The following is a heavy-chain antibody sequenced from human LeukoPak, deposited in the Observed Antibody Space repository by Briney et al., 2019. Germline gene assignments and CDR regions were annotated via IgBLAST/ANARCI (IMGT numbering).Heavy chain of an antibody. Sequence: AAVTVSCQASRYTFTGYAIHWVRQAPGQGLEWVGWINLEKRDTGYAPKCQGRVTMTSDTSISTAYMELSSLRSDDTAVYYCAKKGRRPSHPLDFWGQGTLVTVSS. CDR1: RYTFTGYA. D-gene: IGHD6-25*01. CDR3: AKKGRRPSHPLDF. V-gene: IGHV1-2*02. J-gene: IGHJ4*02. CDR2: INLEKRDT.